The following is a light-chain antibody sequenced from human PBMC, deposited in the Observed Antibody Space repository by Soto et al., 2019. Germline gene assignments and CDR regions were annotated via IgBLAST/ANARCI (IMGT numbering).Light chain of an antibody. CDR2: RND. CDR3: AAWDDSLSAVV. Sequence: QSVLTQPPSASGTPGQRVTISRSGSSSNIGSNYVYWYQQFPGSAPKLLIYRNDQRPSGVPDRFSGSKSGTSASLAISGPRSEDEADYYCAAWDDSLSAVVFGGGTKLTVL. V-gene: IGLV1-47*01. CDR1: SSNIGSNY. J-gene: IGLJ2*01.